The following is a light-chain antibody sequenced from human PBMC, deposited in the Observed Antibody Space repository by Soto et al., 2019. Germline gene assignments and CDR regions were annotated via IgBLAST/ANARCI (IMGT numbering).Light chain of an antibody. V-gene: IGKV3-11*01. Sequence: EIVLTQSPATLSLSPGERATLSCRASQSVGTFFAWYQQKPGQAPRLLIYDASNTATGIPARFSGSGSGTDFTLTISSLEPEDFAVYDCQQCYNWPQWTFGQGTKVEIK. CDR2: DAS. J-gene: IGKJ1*01. CDR1: QSVGTF. CDR3: QQCYNWPQWT.